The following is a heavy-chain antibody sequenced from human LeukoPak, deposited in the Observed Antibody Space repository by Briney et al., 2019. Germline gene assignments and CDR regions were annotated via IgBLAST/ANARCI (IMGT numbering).Heavy chain of an antibody. Sequence: GGSLRLSCAASGFTFSSYWMSWVRQAPGEGLEWVSMISSSGGSTYFADSVKGRFTISRDNSKNTLYLQMNSLRAEDTAVYYCAKIPRGGYMDVWGKETTVTVSS. CDR1: GFTFSSYW. CDR2: ISSSGGST. J-gene: IGHJ6*03. CDR3: AKIPRGGYMDV. D-gene: IGHD2-15*01. V-gene: IGHV3-23*01.